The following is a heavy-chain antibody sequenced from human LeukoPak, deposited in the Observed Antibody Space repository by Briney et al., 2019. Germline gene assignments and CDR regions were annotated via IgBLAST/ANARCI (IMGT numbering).Heavy chain of an antibody. D-gene: IGHD3-22*01. J-gene: IGHJ4*02. Sequence: ASVRVSCQASGYTLISYYIHWVRQAPGQGLEWMGWLNPNSGDTNYAQKFQGRVTMTRDTSISTASMELSSLSSDDTAVYYCARVMNYYDSSGTYLYYFDYWAREPWSPSPQ. CDR3: ARVMNYYDSSGTYLYYFDY. V-gene: IGHV1-2*02. CDR2: LNPNSGDT. CDR1: GYTLISYY.